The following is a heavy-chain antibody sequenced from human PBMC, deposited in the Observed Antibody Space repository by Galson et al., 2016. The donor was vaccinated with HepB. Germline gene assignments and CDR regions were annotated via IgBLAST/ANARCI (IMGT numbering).Heavy chain of an antibody. V-gene: IGHV1-69*13. CDR3: ARDGAFCSGHCYLPGYFQH. Sequence: SVKVSCKASGGTFSNYAISWVRQAPGQGLEWMGTIIPIFDTTTYAQKFQGRVTITADESTSTAYMELSSLRSEDTAVYYCARDGAFCSGHCYLPGYFQHWGQGTLVSVSS. J-gene: IGHJ1*01. CDR1: GGTFSNYA. D-gene: IGHD2-21*02. CDR2: IIPIFDTT.